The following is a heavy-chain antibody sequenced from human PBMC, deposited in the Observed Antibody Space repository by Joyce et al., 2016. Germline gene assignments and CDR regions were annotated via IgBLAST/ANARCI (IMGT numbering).Heavy chain of an antibody. CDR2: INLDGSEI. J-gene: IGHJ4*02. Sequence: EVILVESGGGSVQPGGSLRLSCAASGFPFRAYWMTWVRQTPGKGLEWVANINLDGSEIYYVASVKGRFTISRDNADDSLFLQMNSLGAEDSAVYYCARERCAEGKCYLAELDYWGQGTRVTVSS. CDR3: ARERCAEGKCYLAELDY. V-gene: IGHV3-7*01. D-gene: IGHD2-21*01. CDR1: GFPFRAYW.